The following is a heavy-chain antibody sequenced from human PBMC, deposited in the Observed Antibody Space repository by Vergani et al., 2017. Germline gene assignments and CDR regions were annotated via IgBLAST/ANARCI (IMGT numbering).Heavy chain of an antibody. Sequence: QVQLQESGPGLVKPSQTLSLTCTVSGASMSSVGYYWTWIRQSAGKRLEWIGYIYYSGSTNYNPSLKSRVTISVDTSKNQFSLKLSSVTAADTAVYYCARNPYCGGDCYSDAFDIWGQGTMVTVSS. D-gene: IGHD2-21*02. CDR3: ARNPYCGGDCYSDAFDI. CDR1: GASMSSVGYY. CDR2: IYYSGST. V-gene: IGHV4-61*10. J-gene: IGHJ3*02.